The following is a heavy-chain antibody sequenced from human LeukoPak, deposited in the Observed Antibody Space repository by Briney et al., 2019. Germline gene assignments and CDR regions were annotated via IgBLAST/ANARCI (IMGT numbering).Heavy chain of an antibody. Sequence: PSQTLSLTCTVSGGSISSGDYYWSWIRQPPGKGLEWIGYINYSGSTNYNPSLKSRVSISVDKSKNQFSLTLSSVTAADTAVYYCARDQNPTVVVPAAIGWFDPWGQGTLVTVSS. CDR2: INYSGST. CDR1: GGSISSGDYY. V-gene: IGHV4-30-4*01. D-gene: IGHD2-2*01. CDR3: ARDQNPTVVVPAAIGWFDP. J-gene: IGHJ5*02.